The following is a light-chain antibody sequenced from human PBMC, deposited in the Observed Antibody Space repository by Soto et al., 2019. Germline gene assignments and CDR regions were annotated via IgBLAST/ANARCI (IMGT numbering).Light chain of an antibody. CDR1: SSNIGNNY. CDR2: ENN. J-gene: IGLJ1*01. V-gene: IGLV1-51*02. Sequence: QSVRKQPPSVSAAPGQKVTISCSGSSSNIGNNYVSWYQQLPGTAPKLLIYENNKRPSGIPDRFSGSKSGTSATLGITGLQTGDEADYYCGTWDSSLSAGYVFGTGTKVTVL. CDR3: GTWDSSLSAGYV.